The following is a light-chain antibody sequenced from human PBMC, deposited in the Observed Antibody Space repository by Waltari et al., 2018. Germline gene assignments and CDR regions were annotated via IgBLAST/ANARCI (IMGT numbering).Light chain of an antibody. V-gene: IGKV6-21*02. CDR3: QQSTDFPLT. Sequence: VLTQSPAFRSVPLKEKVTITCQASQSIGSSLHWYQQKPDQSPNLLIKYASQAISGVPSRFSGSGSGTDFTLTINGLEAEDAATYFCQQSTDFPLTFGGGTKVEIK. CDR1: QSIGSS. J-gene: IGKJ4*01. CDR2: YAS.